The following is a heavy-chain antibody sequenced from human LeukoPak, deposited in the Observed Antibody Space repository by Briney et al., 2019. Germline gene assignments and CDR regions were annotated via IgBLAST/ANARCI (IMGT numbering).Heavy chain of an antibody. V-gene: IGHV4-34*01. CDR2: INHSGST. CDR3: ARNRPPRGDAFDI. D-gene: IGHD6-6*01. Sequence: PGGSLRLSCAASGFTFSSYSMTWVRQPPGKGLEWIGEINHSGSTNYNPSLKSRVTISVDTSKNQFSLKLSSVTAADTAVYYCARNRPPRGDAFDIWGQGTMVTVSS. J-gene: IGHJ3*02. CDR1: GFTFSSYS.